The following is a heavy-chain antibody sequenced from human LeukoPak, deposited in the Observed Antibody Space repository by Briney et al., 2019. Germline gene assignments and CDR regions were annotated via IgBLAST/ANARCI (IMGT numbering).Heavy chain of an antibody. CDR3: AKDTVTTLNYYYYYYMDV. CDR2: ISGSGGST. V-gene: IGHV3-23*01. D-gene: IGHD4-17*01. CDR1: GFTFISYA. Sequence: GGSLRLSCAASGFTFISYAMSWVRQAPVKGLEWVSIISGSGGSTYYADSVKGRFTISRDNSKNTLYLQMNSLRAEDTAVYYCAKDTVTTLNYYYYYYMDVWGKGTTVTISS. J-gene: IGHJ6*03.